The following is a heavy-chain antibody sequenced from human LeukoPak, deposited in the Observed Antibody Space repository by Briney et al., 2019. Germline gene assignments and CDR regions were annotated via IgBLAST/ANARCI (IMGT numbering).Heavy chain of an antibody. CDR1: GYTFTGYY. J-gene: IGHJ5*02. Sequence: ASVKVSCKTSGYTFTGYYVNWVRQAPGQGLEWMGWVNPDNGVTHFSQKFQGRVTMTRDTSISTAYIELSRLRSDDTAVYYCARDPDSGYDNNWFDPWGQGTLVTVSS. CDR2: VNPDNGVT. V-gene: IGHV1-2*02. D-gene: IGHD5-12*01. CDR3: ARDPDSGYDNNWFDP.